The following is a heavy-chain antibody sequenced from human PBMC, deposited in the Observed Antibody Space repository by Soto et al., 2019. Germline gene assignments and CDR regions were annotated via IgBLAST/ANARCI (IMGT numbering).Heavy chain of an antibody. Sequence: GASVKVSCKASGFTFTSSAVQWVRQARGQRLEWIGWIVVGSGNTNYAQKFQERVTITRDMSTSTAYMELSSLRSEDTAVYYCAALLTAGPKQNYYYYGMDVWGQGTTVTVSS. CDR2: IVVGSGNT. CDR3: AALLTAGPKQNYYYYGMDV. V-gene: IGHV1-58*01. CDR1: GFTFTSSA. J-gene: IGHJ6*02. D-gene: IGHD6-19*01.